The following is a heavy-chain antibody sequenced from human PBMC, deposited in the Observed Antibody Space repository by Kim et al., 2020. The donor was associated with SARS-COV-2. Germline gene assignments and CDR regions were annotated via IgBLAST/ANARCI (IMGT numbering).Heavy chain of an antibody. D-gene: IGHD3-3*01. J-gene: IGHJ4*02. V-gene: IGHV4-31*03. CDR2: IYYSGST. CDR3: ARASGYHIDY. CDR1: GGSISSGGYY. Sequence: SETLSLTCTVSGGSISSGGYYWSWIRQHPGKGLEWIGYIYYSGSTYYNPSLKSRVTISVDTSKNQFSLKLSSVTAADTAVYYCARASGYHIDYWGQGTLVTVSS.